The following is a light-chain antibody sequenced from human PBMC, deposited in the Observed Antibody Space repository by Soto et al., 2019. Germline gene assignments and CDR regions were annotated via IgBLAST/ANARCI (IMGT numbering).Light chain of an antibody. CDR1: QTISRR. J-gene: IGKJ4*01. CDR3: QQYQSYSALT. CDR2: DAS. Sequence: DVQMTQSPSTLSASLGDRVTITCRASQTISRRLAWYQQKPGKATNLLIYDASTLESGVPSRFSGSGSGTAFTLTSSSLQPDDSATYYCQQYQSYSALTFGGGTKVEIK. V-gene: IGKV1-5*01.